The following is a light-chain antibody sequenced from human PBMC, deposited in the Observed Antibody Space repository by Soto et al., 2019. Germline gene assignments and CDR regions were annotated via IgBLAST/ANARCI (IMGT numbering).Light chain of an antibody. CDR3: LQDNSYPLT. V-gene: IGKV1-6*01. Sequence: AVQMTQSPSSLSASVGDRVTITCRASQGIRNDLGWYQQKSGKAPKVLIYAASTLQSGVPSRFSGSGSGTDYTLTISSLQPEYFATYYCLQDNSYPLTFGQGTKVEIK. J-gene: IGKJ1*01. CDR1: QGIRND. CDR2: AAS.